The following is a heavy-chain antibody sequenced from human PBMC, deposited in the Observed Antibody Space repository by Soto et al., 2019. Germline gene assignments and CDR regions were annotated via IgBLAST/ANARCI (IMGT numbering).Heavy chain of an antibody. CDR3: ARGQRRGTMVRGVIAGHYYYMDV. Sequence: SETLSLTCAVYGGSFSGYYWSWIRQPPGKGLERIREINHSGSTNYNPSLKSRVTISVDTSKNQFSLKLSSVTAADTAVYYCARGQRRGTMVRGVIAGHYYYMDVWGKGTTVTVS. D-gene: IGHD3-10*01. V-gene: IGHV4-34*01. CDR2: INHSGST. CDR1: GGSFSGYY. J-gene: IGHJ6*03.